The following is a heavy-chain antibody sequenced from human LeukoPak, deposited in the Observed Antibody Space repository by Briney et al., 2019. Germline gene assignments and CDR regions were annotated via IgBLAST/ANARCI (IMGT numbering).Heavy chain of an antibody. CDR2: ISGDGGST. D-gene: IGHD6-19*01. Sequence: GGSLRLSCAASGFTFDDYAMHWVRQAPGKGLEWVSLISGDGGSTYYADSLKGRFTISRDNSKNSLYLQMNSLRTADTALYYCAKDMGRYSSGWYEFDYWGQGTLVTVSS. CDR1: GFTFDDYA. V-gene: IGHV3-43*02. CDR3: AKDMGRYSSGWYEFDY. J-gene: IGHJ4*02.